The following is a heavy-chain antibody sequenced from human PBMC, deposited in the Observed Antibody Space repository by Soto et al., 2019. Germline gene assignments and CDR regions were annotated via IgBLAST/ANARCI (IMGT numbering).Heavy chain of an antibody. D-gene: IGHD3-10*01. CDR2: IKSKTDGGTT. V-gene: IGHV3-15*01. J-gene: IGHJ4*02. CDR3: TTESYYYASGSFDY. CDR1: GFTFSNAW. Sequence: VQLVESAGGLVKPGGSLRLSCAASGFTFSNAWMSWVRQAPGKGLEWVGRIKSKTDGGTTDYAAPVKGRFTISRDDSKNTLYLQMNSLKTEDTAVYYCTTESYYYASGSFDYLGQGTLVTVSS.